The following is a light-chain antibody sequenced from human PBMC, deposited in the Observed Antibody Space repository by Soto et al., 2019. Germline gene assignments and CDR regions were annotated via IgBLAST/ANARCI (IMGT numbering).Light chain of an antibody. Sequence: QAVLTQPPSASGTPGQRVTISCSGSNSNIGDNTVNWYQQLPGTAPKVLIYSDDQRPSAVPDRFSGSKSGTSASLAISGLQSEDEADYYCAAWDDGLNGWVFGGGTKVTVL. CDR1: NSNIGDNT. CDR2: SDD. J-gene: IGLJ3*02. V-gene: IGLV1-44*01. CDR3: AAWDDGLNGWV.